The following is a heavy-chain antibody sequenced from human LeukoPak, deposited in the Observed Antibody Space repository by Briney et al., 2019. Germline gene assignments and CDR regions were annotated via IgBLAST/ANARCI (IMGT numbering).Heavy chain of an antibody. CDR1: GHTFTGYY. CDR2: INPNSGAT. V-gene: IGHV1-2*02. Sequence: ASVKVSCKASGHTFTGYYMHWVRQAPGQGLEWMGWINPNSGATKYAQKFQGRVTMTTDTSISTAYMELSSLTSDDTAVYYCARGGAYSDYGGLYGHDIWGQGTTVTVSS. J-gene: IGHJ3*02. D-gene: IGHD5-12*01. CDR3: ARGGAYSDYGGLYGHDI.